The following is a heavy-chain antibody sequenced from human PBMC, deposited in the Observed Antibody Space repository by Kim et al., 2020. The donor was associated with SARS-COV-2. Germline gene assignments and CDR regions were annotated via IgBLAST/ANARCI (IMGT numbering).Heavy chain of an antibody. V-gene: IGHV3-21*01. J-gene: IGHJ6*02. Sequence: GGSLRLSCAASGFTFSSYSMTWVRQAPGKGLEWVSSISNSSSYIYYADSVKGRFTISRDNAKNSLYLQMNSLRAEDTAVYYCASHPLYYYGSGFHDYYGMDVWGQGTTVTVSS. CDR3: ASHPLYYYGSGFHDYYGMDV. CDR2: ISNSSSYI. CDR1: GFTFSSYS. D-gene: IGHD3-10*01.